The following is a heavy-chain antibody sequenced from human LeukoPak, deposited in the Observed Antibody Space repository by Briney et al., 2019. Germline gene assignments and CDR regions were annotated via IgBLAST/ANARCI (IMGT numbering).Heavy chain of an antibody. V-gene: IGHV4-30-4*01. CDR3: ARSIAVAGPVAYDAFDI. D-gene: IGHD6-19*01. CDR1: GGSISSGDYS. CDR2: IYYSGST. Sequence: PSETLSLTCTVSGGSISSGDYSWSWLRQPPGKGLEWIGYIYYSGSTYYNPSLKSRVTISVDTSKNQFSLKLSSVTAADTAVYYCARSIAVAGPVAYDAFDIWGQGTMVTVSS. J-gene: IGHJ3*02.